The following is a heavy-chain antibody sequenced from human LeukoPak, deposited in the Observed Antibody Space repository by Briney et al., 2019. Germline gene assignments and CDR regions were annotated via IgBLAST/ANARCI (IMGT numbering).Heavy chain of an antibody. V-gene: IGHV5-51*01. CDR1: GYSFTSYW. J-gene: IGHJ4*02. CDR2: IYPGDSDT. D-gene: IGHD3-22*01. Sequence: GESLKISRKGSGYSFTSYWIGWVRQMPGKGLEWMGIIYPGDSDTRYSPSFQGQVTISADKSISTAYLQWSSLKASDTAMYYCARAGYYDSSGQYYFDYWGLGTLVTVSS. CDR3: ARAGYYDSSGQYYFDY.